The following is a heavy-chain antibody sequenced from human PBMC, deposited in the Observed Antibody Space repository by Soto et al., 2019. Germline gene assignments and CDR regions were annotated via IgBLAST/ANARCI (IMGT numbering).Heavy chain of an antibody. D-gene: IGHD2-2*01. CDR2: IYYSGST. V-gene: IGHV4-59*01. CDR1: GGSISIYY. Sequence: PSETLSLTCTASGGSISIYYWSWIRQPPGKGLEWIGYIYYSGSTNYNPSLKSRVTISVDTSKNQFSLKLSSVTAADTAVYYCARVRRLGSPVPGNYMDVWGQGTTVTAP. J-gene: IGHJ6*02. CDR3: ARVRRLGSPVPGNYMDV.